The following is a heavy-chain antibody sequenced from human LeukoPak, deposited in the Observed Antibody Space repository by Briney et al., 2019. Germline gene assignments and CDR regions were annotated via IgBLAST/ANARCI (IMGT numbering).Heavy chain of an antibody. J-gene: IGHJ6*03. Sequence: SVKVPCKASGYTFTSYGISWVRQAPGQGLEWMGWISAYNGNINYAQKLQGRVTMTTDTSTSTAYMELRSLRSDDTAVYYCARTYSSRAGYYYYMDVWGKGTTVTVPS. V-gene: IGHV1-18*01. CDR2: ISAYNGNI. CDR1: GYTFTSYG. CDR3: ARTYSSRAGYYYYMDV. D-gene: IGHD6-13*01.